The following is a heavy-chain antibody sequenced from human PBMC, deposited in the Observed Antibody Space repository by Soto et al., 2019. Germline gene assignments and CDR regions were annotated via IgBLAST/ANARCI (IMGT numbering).Heavy chain of an antibody. J-gene: IGHJ3*02. CDR1: GGSISSSTYY. Sequence: QLQLQESGPGLVKPSETLSLTCTVSGGSISSSTYYWGWIRQPPGKGLEWIGSIYYSGSTYSNPSLRSRVPIPVDRSRNQFSRQLSSVTAADTAVYYCARLRIEGTTYAALDIWGQGTMVTVSS. CDR2: IYYSGST. V-gene: IGHV4-39*01. D-gene: IGHD1-26*01. CDR3: ARLRIEGTTYAALDI.